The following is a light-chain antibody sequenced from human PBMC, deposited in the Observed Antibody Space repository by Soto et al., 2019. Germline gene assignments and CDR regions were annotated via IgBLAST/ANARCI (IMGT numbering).Light chain of an antibody. V-gene: IGKV1-39*01. CDR1: RSIFSY. CDR2: AAS. J-gene: IGKJ2*01. Sequence: DIQMTQSPSSLSASIGDRVTISCRASRSIFSYLNWYQQRPGKGSKVLIYAASSLQSGVPSRFSGSGSGTDFTLTINSLQPDDFATYYCQQSYDTPYTFGQGTKLEIK. CDR3: QQSYDTPYT.